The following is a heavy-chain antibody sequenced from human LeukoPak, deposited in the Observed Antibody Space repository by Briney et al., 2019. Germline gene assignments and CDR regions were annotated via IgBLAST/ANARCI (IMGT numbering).Heavy chain of an antibody. D-gene: IGHD1-26*01. CDR1: GYSISSGYY. CDR3: ARVVSGSYDY. Sequence: PSETLSLTCTVSGYSISSGYYWGWIRQPPGKGLEWIGSIYHSGSTYYNPSLKSRVTISVDTSKNQFSLKLSSVTAADTAAYYCARVVSGSYDYWGQGTLVTVSS. V-gene: IGHV4-38-2*02. J-gene: IGHJ4*02. CDR2: IYHSGST.